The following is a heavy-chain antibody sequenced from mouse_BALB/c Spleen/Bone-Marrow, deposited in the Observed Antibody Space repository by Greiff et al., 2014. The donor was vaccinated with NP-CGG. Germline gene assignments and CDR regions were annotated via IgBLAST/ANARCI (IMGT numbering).Heavy chain of an antibody. CDR1: GFTFSNYW. V-gene: IGHV6-6*02. CDR2: IRLKSNNYAT. Sequence: VQLKESGGGLVQPGGSMKLSCVASGFTFSNYWMNWVRQSPEKGLEWVAEIRLKSNNYATHYAESVKGRFTISRDDSKSSVYLQMSNLRAEDTGIYYCTRPTMITWFAYWGQGTLVTVSA. J-gene: IGHJ3*01. D-gene: IGHD2-4*01. CDR3: TRPTMITWFAY.